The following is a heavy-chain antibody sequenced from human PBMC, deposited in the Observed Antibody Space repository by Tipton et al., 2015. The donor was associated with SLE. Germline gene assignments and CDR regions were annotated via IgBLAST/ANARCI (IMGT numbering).Heavy chain of an antibody. V-gene: IGHV4-38-2*02. CDR1: GYSISSGYY. J-gene: IGHJ4*02. CDR2: INHSGST. D-gene: IGHD4-17*01. CDR3: ARQGDTYGDYAEY. Sequence: TLSLTCTVSGYSISSGYYWGWIRQPPGKGLEWIGEINHSGSTNYNPSLKSRVTMSVDPSKNQFSLRLSSVTAADTAVYYCARQGDTYGDYAEYWGQGILVTVSS.